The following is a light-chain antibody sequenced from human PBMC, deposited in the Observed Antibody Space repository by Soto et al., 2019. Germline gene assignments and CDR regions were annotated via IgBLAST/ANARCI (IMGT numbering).Light chain of an antibody. V-gene: IGLV2-14*03. CDR1: SSDVGGYNY. J-gene: IGLJ3*02. CDR2: GVR. Sequence: QSALTQPASVSGSPGQSITISCTGTSSDVGGYNYVSWYQQHPGKAPKLMIYGVRNRPSGVSKRFSASKSGNTASLTISGLQAEDEADYYCSSYTSSSTLVFGGGTQLTVL. CDR3: SSYTSSSTLV.